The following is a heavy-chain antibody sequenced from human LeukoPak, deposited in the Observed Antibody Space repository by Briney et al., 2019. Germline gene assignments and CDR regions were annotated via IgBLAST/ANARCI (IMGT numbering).Heavy chain of an antibody. J-gene: IGHJ4*02. CDR1: GYTFTSYG. D-gene: IGHD3-10*01. CDR3: ARVHLDYYGSGSYYSKGVFDY. CDR2: ISAYNGNT. V-gene: IGHV1-18*04. Sequence: GASVKVSCKASGYTFTSYGISWVRQAPGQGLEWMGWISAYNGNTNYAQKLQGRVTMTTDTSASTAYMELRSLRSDDTAVYYRARVHLDYYGSGSYYSKGVFDYWGQGTLVTVSS.